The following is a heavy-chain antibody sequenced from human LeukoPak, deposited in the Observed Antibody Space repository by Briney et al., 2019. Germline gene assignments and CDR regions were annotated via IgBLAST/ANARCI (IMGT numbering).Heavy chain of an antibody. CDR2: IWYDGSNK. V-gene: IGHV3-33*01. CDR3: HIVVVTAIGVPFDI. D-gene: IGHD2-21*02. CDR1: GFTFSNYG. J-gene: IGHJ3*02. Sequence: PGRSLGLSCAASGFTFSNYGMHWVRQAPGKGLEWVAVIWYDGSNKYYADSVKGRFTTSRDNSKNTLYLQMNDLRAEDTAVYYCHIVVVTAIGVPFDIWGQGTMVTVSP.